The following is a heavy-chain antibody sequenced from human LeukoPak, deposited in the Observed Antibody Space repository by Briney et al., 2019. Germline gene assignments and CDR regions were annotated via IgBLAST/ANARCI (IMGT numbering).Heavy chain of an antibody. J-gene: IGHJ3*02. CDR1: GGSISSSYYY. CDR2: IYSSGST. CDR3: ARHRGQPGAFDI. V-gene: IGHV4-39*01. Sequence: SETLSLTCTVSGGSISSSYYYWGWIRQPPGKGLEWIGSIYSSGSTYYNPSLKSRVTISVDTSKNQFSLKLTSVTAADTAVYYCARHRGQPGAFDIWGQGTMVTVSS. D-gene: IGHD3-10*01.